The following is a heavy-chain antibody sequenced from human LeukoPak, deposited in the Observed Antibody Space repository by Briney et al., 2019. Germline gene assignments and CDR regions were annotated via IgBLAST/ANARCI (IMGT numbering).Heavy chain of an antibody. Sequence: ASVKVSCKASGYTFTSYDINWVRQATGQALEWMGWMHPNSGNTGYAQNFQGRVTMTRNTSISTAYMELSSLRSEDTAVYYCARGGPVAATHKYFQHWGQGTLVTVSS. CDR2: MHPNSGNT. V-gene: IGHV1-8*01. CDR3: ARGGPVAATHKYFQH. J-gene: IGHJ1*01. D-gene: IGHD6-19*01. CDR1: GYTFTSYD.